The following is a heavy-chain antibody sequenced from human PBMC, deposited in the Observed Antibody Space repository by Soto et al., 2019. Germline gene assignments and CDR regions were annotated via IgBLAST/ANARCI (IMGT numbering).Heavy chain of an antibody. J-gene: IGHJ6*02. CDR3: ARGRPNYFYYGLDV. CDR1: GGSIKSDYY. CDR2: KYYSGAT. Sequence: SETLSLTCTVSGGSIKSDYYLAWFRQPPGGGLEWMGYKYYSGATDSDPSLEARVSFSVDTSKNQFFLNLTSVTVADTAVYYCARGRPNYFYYGLDVWGPGIPVTVSS. V-gene: IGHV4-30-4*01.